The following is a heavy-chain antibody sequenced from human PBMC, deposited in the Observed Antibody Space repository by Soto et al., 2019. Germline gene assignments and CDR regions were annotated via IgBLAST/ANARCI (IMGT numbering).Heavy chain of an antibody. CDR3: ARSEIIGVNFFEH. Sequence: EVQLVESGGGLVQPGGSLRLSCAASGFTFSDYHMHWVRQAAGKGLEWVSAIDTSGHTFYLGSVRGRFTVSRDDPRSSFYLQMSNLRPEDTAVYYCARSEIIGVNFFEHWGRGVLVTVSS. V-gene: IGHV3-13*01. CDR2: IDTSGHT. J-gene: IGHJ5*02. CDR1: GFTFSDYH. D-gene: IGHD3-10*01.